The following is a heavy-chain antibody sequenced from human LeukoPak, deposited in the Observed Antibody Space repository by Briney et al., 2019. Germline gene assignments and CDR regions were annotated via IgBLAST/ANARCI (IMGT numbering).Heavy chain of an antibody. V-gene: IGHV4-38-2*01. J-gene: IGHJ6*03. CDR2: IYHSGST. Sequence: SETLSLTCAVSGYSISSGYYWGWIRQPPGKGPEWIGSIYHSGSTYYNPSLKSRVTISVDTSKNQFSLKLSSVTAADTAVYYCATKNAFLEWLPHLHLAPYYYYMDVWGKGTTVTVSS. CDR3: ATKNAFLEWLPHLHLAPYYYYMDV. CDR1: GYSISSGYY. D-gene: IGHD3-3*02.